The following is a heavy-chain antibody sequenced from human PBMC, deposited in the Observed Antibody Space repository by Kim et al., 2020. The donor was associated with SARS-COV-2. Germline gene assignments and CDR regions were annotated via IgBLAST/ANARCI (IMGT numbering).Heavy chain of an antibody. CDR3: TTDGPRKINDAFDI. Sequence: GGSLRLSCAASGFTFSNAWMSWVRQAPGKGLEWVGRIKSKTDGGTTDYAAPVKGRFTISRDDSKNTLYLQMNSLKTEDTAVYYCTTDGPRKINDAFDIWGQGTMVTVAS. CDR1: GFTFSNAW. V-gene: IGHV3-15*01. J-gene: IGHJ3*02. CDR2: IKSKTDGGTT.